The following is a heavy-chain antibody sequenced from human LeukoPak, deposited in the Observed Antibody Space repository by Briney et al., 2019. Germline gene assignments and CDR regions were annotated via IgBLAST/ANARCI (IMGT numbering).Heavy chain of an antibody. V-gene: IGHV3-20*04. CDR1: GFTFSSYG. D-gene: IGHD3-3*01. J-gene: IGHJ4*02. CDR2: ISWNSGSI. Sequence: GGSLRLSCAASGFTFSSYGMSWVRQAPGKGLEWVSGISWNSGSIGYADSVKGRFTISRDNAKNSLYLQMNSLRAEDTAVYYCARLREIPVFGVVTKSTSYFDYWGQGTLVTVSS. CDR3: ARLREIPVFGVVTKSTSYFDY.